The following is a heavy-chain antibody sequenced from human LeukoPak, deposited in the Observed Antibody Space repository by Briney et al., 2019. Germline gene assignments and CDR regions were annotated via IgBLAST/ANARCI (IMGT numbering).Heavy chain of an antibody. Sequence: SETLSLTCTVSGGSISSGSYYWSWIRQPPGKGLEWIGHIEYSGSTSYNPSLKSRVTISIDRSKNYFSLILSSVTAADTAVYYCARDPWLKSSKTWNYYGMDVWGQGTTVTVSS. CDR1: GGSISSGSYY. V-gene: IGHV4-61*03. J-gene: IGHJ6*02. CDR3: ARDPWLKSSKTWNYYGMDV. CDR2: IEYSGST. D-gene: IGHD3-9*01.